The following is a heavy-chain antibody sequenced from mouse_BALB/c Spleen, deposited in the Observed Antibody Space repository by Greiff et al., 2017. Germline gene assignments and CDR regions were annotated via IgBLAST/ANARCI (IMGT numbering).Heavy chain of an antibody. D-gene: IGHD1-1*01. CDR2: ISNGGGST. Sequence: EVQVVESGGGLVQPGGSLKLSCAASGFTFSSYTMSWVRQTPEKRLEWVAYISNGGGSTYYPDTVKGRFTISRDNAKNTLYLQMSSLKSEDTAMYYCARNYGSSYYFDYWGQGTTLTVSS. J-gene: IGHJ2*01. CDR1: GFTFSSYT. V-gene: IGHV5-12-2*01. CDR3: ARNYGSSYYFDY.